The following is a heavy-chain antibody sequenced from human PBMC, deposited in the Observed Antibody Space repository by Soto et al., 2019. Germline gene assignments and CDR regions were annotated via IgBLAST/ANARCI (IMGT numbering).Heavy chain of an antibody. CDR3: ARQYDFWSGYPGDY. D-gene: IGHD3-3*01. CDR1: GGSISSSSYY. Sequence: QLQLQESGPGLVKTSETLSLTCTVSGGSISSSSYYWGWIRQPPGKGLEWIGSIYYSGSTYYNPSLKSRVTISVDTSKNQFSLKLSSVTAADTAMYYCARQYDFWSGYPGDYWGQGTLVTVSS. V-gene: IGHV4-39*01. J-gene: IGHJ4*02. CDR2: IYYSGST.